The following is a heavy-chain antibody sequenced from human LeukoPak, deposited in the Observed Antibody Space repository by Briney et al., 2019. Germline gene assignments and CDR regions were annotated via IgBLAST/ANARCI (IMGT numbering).Heavy chain of an antibody. CDR2: IYYSGST. J-gene: IGHJ3*02. V-gene: IGHV4-30-4*08. CDR1: GGSISSGDYY. Sequence: PSETLSLTCTVSGGSISSGDYYWSWIRQPPGKGLEWIGYIYYSGSTYYNPSLKSRVTISVDTSKNQFSLKLSSVTAADTAVYYCARPGVGSGRYGAFDIWGQGTMVTVSS. CDR3: ARPGVGSGRYGAFDI. D-gene: IGHD5-18*01.